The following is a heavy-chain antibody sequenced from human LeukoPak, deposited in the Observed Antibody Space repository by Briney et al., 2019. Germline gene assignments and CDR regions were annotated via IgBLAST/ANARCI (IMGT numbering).Heavy chain of an antibody. CDR1: GFTFSSYG. Sequence: PGGSLRLSCAASGFTFSSYGMHWVRQAPGKGLEWVAVISYDGSNKYYADSVKGRFTISRDNSKNTLYPQMNSLRAEDTAVYYCAKEGYSGYDYGGFDYWGQGTLVTVSS. D-gene: IGHD5-12*01. V-gene: IGHV3-30*18. CDR3: AKEGYSGYDYGGFDY. J-gene: IGHJ4*02. CDR2: ISYDGSNK.